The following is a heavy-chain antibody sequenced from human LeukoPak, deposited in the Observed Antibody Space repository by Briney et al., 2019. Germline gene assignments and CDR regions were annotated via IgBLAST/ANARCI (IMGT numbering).Heavy chain of an antibody. CDR1: GFTISSNS. V-gene: IGHV3-53*01. J-gene: IGHJ4*02. CDR2: IYSSVT. CDR3: ARRAGAYSHPYDY. Sequence: GGPLRLSCTVSGFTISSNSMSWVRQAPGKGLEWVSFIYSSVTHYSDSVKGRFTISRDNSKNTLFLQMNSLRAEDTAVYYCARRAGAYSHPYDYWGQGTLVTVSS. D-gene: IGHD4/OR15-4a*01.